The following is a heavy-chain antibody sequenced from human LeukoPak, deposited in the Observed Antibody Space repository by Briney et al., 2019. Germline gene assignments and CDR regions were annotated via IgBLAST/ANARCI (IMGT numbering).Heavy chain of an antibody. CDR1: GFTFSGYA. D-gene: IGHD3-10*01. CDR2: ISRSGDDT. J-gene: IGHJ5*02. Sequence: TGGSLRLSCAASGFTFSGYAMSWVRQAPGKALQWVATISRSGDDTYYADSVKGRFTVSRDNSKNTLYVQMNSLRAEDTAIYYCAKAGANWFDPWGQGTLVTVSS. V-gene: IGHV3-23*01. CDR3: AKAGANWFDP.